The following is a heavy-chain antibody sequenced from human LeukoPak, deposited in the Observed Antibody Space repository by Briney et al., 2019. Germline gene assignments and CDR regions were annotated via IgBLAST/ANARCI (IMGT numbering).Heavy chain of an antibody. CDR2: INPSGGST. CDR3: ARGGYNWNLRTSFSIMYNWFDP. CDR1: GYTFTIYY. V-gene: IGHV1-46*01. J-gene: IGHJ5*02. Sequence: ASVKVSCKASGYTFTIYYIHWVRQAPGQGLEWMGLINPSGGSTNYAQKFQGRVTMTRDTSTSTVYMELSSLRSEGTAVYYCARGGYNWNLRTSFSIMYNWFDPWGQGTLVTVSS. D-gene: IGHD1-7*01.